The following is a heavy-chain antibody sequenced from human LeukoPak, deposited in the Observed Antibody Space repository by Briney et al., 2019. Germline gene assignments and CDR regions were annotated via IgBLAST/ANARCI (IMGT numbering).Heavy chain of an antibody. CDR1: GGSFSGYY. D-gene: IGHD1-26*01. V-gene: IGHV4-34*01. J-gene: IGHJ6*02. CDR2: INHSGST. Sequence: PSETLSLTCAVYGGSFSGYYWSWIRQPPGKGLEWIGEINHSGSTNYNPSLKSRVTISVDTSKNQFSLKLSSVTAADTAVYYCASFATPSDGMDVWGQGTTVTVSS. CDR3: ASFATPSDGMDV.